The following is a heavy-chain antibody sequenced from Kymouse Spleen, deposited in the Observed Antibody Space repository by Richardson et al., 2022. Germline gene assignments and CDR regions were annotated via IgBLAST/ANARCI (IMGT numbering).Heavy chain of an antibody. CDR1: GFTFSGSA. CDR3: TQLELRNY. V-gene: IGHV3-73*02. Sequence: EVQLVESGGGLVQPGGSLKLSCAASGFTFSGSAMHWVRQASGKGLEWVGRIRSKANSYATAYAASVKGRFTISRDDSKNTAYLQMNSLKTEDTAVYYCTQLELRNYWGQGTLVTVSS. D-gene: IGHD1-7*01. CDR2: IRSKANSYAT. J-gene: IGHJ4*02.